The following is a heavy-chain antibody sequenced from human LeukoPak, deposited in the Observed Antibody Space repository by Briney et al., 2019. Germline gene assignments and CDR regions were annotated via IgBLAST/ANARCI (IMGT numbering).Heavy chain of an antibody. CDR1: GYTFTGYY. Sequence: ASVKVSCKASGYTFTGYYMHWVRQAPGQGLEWMGWINPNSGGTNYAQKFQGRVTLTRDTSISTAYMELSSLRSDDTAVYYCARHRGGTGYFDYWGQGTLVTVSS. CDR2: INPNSGGT. J-gene: IGHJ4*02. CDR3: ARHRGGTGYFDY. D-gene: IGHD1-26*01. V-gene: IGHV1-2*02.